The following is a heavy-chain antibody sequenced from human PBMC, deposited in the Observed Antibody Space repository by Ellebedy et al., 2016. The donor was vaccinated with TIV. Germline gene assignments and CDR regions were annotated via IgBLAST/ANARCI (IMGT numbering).Heavy chain of an antibody. Sequence: PGGSLRLSCAASGFTFSSYGMHWVRQAPGKGLEWVSGVSGGGGSTYYADSVKGRFIISRDNSKNTLYLQMNSLRAEDTAAYFCAGSSRQDSGSYFWAWGQGTLVTVSS. CDR3: AGSSRQDSGSYFWA. D-gene: IGHD1-26*01. V-gene: IGHV3-23*01. CDR2: VSGGGGST. CDR1: GFTFSSYG. J-gene: IGHJ5*02.